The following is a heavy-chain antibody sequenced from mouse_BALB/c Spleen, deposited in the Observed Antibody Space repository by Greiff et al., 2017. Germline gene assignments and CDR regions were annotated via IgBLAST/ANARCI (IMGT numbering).Heavy chain of an antibody. CDR2: IYPGGGYT. CDR1: GYTFTNYW. V-gene: IGHV1-63*02. CDR3: TDGSSYEAWFAY. Sequence: QVQLQQSGAELVRPGTSVKISCKASGYTFTNYWLGWVKQRPGHGLEWIGDIYPGGGYTNYNEKFKGKATLTADTSSSTAYMQLSSLTSEDSAVFFCTDGSSYEAWFAYWGQGTLVTVSA. D-gene: IGHD1-1*01. J-gene: IGHJ3*01.